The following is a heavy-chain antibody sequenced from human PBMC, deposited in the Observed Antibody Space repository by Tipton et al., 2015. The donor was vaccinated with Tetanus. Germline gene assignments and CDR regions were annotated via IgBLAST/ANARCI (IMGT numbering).Heavy chain of an antibody. CDR1: GFIFSSYG. J-gene: IGHJ4*02. Sequence: SLRLSCAASGFIFSSYGIHWVRQAPGKRLERVAASWYDGTDKYYADSVKGRFTISRGNSKNTLYLQMNSLRAEDTAVYYCAREADCSGGSCFSGDFDNWGQGTQVTASS. CDR2: SWYDGTDK. V-gene: IGHV3-33*01. CDR3: AREADCSGGSCFSGDFDN. D-gene: IGHD2-15*01.